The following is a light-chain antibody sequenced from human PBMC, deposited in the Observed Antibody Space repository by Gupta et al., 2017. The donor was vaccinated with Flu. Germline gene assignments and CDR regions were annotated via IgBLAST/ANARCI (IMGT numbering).Light chain of an antibody. V-gene: IGKV2-28*01. CDR3: IQSLKGPPWT. J-gene: IGKJ1*01. Sequence: DIVMSQSPLSLSVTPAEPPSISCRSSQSLMHRNRHNYLDWYLQKPGQSPQLLIYLCSNRAPGVPDRFSGRGSGTDFTLEISGVEAEDVGVYYCIQSLKGPPWTFGQGTRVEI. CDR1: QSLMHRNRHNY. CDR2: LCS.